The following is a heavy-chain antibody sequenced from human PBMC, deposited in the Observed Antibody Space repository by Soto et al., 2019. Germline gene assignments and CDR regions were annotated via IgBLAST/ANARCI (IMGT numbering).Heavy chain of an antibody. CDR1: GFTFSSYS. V-gene: IGHV3-48*02. J-gene: IGHJ4*02. CDR3: ARPFYWSEWRSEY. D-gene: IGHD3-3*01. CDR2: ISSSSSTI. Sequence: PGGSLRLSCAASGFTFSSYSMNWVRQAPGKGLEWVSYISSSSSTIYYADSVKGRFTISRDNAKNSLYLQMNSLRDEDTAVYYCARPFYWSEWRSEYWGQGPLATLPS.